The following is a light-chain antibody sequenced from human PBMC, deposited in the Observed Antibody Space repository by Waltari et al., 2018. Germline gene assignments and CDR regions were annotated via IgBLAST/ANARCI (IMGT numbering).Light chain of an antibody. J-gene: IGKJ2*01. CDR3: QQYKNWPPNS. CDR1: QSVSGN. CDR2: GAS. Sequence: EILMTQSPDSLSVSPGEGATLSCRTSQSVSGNLAWYQQRPGQAPRLLIYGASTRATGIPARFSGSGSGTEFTLTISSLQSEDFAVYYCQQYKNWPPNSFGQGTRLEIK. V-gene: IGKV3-15*01.